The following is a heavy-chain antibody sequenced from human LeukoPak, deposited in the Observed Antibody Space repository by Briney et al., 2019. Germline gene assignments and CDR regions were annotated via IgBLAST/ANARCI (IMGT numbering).Heavy chain of an antibody. CDR3: ARDRQQLVRGDHFDY. Sequence: KPSETLSLTCTVSGGSISSGDYFWSWIRQPPGKGLEWIGYIYYGGSTYYNPSLKSRVTISVDTSKNQFSLKLTSVTAADTAVYYCARDRQQLVRGDHFDYWGQGTLVTVSS. D-gene: IGHD6-13*01. V-gene: IGHV4-30-4*01. CDR2: IYYGGST. CDR1: GGSISSGDYF. J-gene: IGHJ4*02.